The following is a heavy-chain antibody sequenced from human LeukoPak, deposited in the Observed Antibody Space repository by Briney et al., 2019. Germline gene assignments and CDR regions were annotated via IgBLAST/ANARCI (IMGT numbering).Heavy chain of an antibody. D-gene: IGHD4-17*01. CDR1: GGTFSSYA. V-gene: IGHV1-69*13. J-gene: IGHJ5*02. CDR3: ARTIDYGDYLDWFDP. Sequence: SVKVSCKASGGTFSSYAISWVRQAPGQGLEWMGGIIPIFGTANYAQKSQGRVTITADESTSTAYMELSSLRSEDTAVYYCARTIDYGDYLDWFDPWGQGTLVTVSS. CDR2: IIPIFGTA.